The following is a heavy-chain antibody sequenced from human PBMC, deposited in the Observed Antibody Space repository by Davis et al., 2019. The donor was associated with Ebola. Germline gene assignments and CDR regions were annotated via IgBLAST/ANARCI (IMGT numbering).Heavy chain of an antibody. CDR3: AGFEMATMEGDDGFDI. V-gene: IGHV4-39*01. D-gene: IGHD5-24*01. CDR2: IYSSGST. CDR1: GGSIISNFYN. Sequence: SETLSLTCTVSGGSIISNFYNWGWIRQSPGTGLEWLGTIYSSGSTYYSPSLESRLTMSVDTSKNQFSLNLGSVTAADTAVYYCAGFEMATMEGDDGFDIWGQGTMVTVSS. J-gene: IGHJ3*02.